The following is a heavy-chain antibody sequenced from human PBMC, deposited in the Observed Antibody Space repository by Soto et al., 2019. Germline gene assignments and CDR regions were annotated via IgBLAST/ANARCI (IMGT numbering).Heavy chain of an antibody. CDR3: ARANGVVGTGGTGYMDV. D-gene: IGHD2-15*01. Sequence: PGGSLRLSCAASGFTFSDYYMSWIRRAPGKGLEWISYISSSGDTIYYADSVKGRFTISRDNVINSLYLQMNSLRAEDTAVYYCARANGVVGTGGTGYMDVWGKGTTVTVSS. CDR1: GFTFSDYY. J-gene: IGHJ6*03. V-gene: IGHV3-11*01. CDR2: ISSSGDTI.